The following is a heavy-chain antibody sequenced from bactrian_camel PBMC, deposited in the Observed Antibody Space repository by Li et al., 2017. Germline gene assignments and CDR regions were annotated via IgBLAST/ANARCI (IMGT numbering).Heavy chain of an antibody. J-gene: IGHJ6*01. CDR2: ISLETGDT. Sequence: HVQLVESGGGSVQAGGSLSLSCEMSGYTYTSKPCMGWFRQSPGKEREGVATISLETGDTDYADSVKDRFTISQDNSKNMVFLEMGNLLPEDTAMYYCAARDSDVAVGHGETVSSGRWRWRTSRFGCTLHIEFGYWGQGTQVTVS. D-gene: IGHD1*01. V-gene: IGHV3S1*01. CDR3: AARDSDVAVGHGETVSSGRWRWRTSRFGCTLHIEFGY. CDR1: GYTYTSKPC.